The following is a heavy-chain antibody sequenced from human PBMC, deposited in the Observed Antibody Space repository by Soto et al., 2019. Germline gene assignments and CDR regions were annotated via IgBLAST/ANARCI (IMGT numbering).Heavy chain of an antibody. CDR1: GFGVSNYE. Sequence: PGGSLRLSCAASGFGVSNYEMNWVRQAPGKGLEWVSYITSSGGATMYADSVKGRFTISRDNAKDSLYLQMNSLRVEDTAVYYCARGDCKTSCYIGFWGQGALVTVSS. V-gene: IGHV3-48*03. CDR3: ARGDCKTSCYIGF. CDR2: ITSSGGAT. J-gene: IGHJ4*02. D-gene: IGHD2-2*02.